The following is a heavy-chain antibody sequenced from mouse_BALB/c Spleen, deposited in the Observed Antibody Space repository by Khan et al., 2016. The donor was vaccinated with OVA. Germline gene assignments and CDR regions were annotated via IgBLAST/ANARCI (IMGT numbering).Heavy chain of an antibody. V-gene: IGHV2-9*02. Sequence: VQLQQSGPGLVAPSQSLSITCTVSGFSLTSYGVHWVRQPPGQGLEWLGVIWAGGSTNYNSALMSRLSISKANSTGQVFLKMNSLQTDDTAMYYCARLEDIWGQGTTLTVSS. CDR1: GFSLTSYG. CDR3: ARLEDI. CDR2: IWAGGST. J-gene: IGHJ2*01. D-gene: IGHD1-3*01.